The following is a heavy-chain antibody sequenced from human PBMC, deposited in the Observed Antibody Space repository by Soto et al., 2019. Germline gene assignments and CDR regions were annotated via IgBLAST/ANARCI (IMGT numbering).Heavy chain of an antibody. CDR1: GFTFSNYE. D-gene: IGHD5-18*01. J-gene: IGHJ4*02. V-gene: IGHV3-48*03. Sequence: GGSLRLSCAASGFTFSNYEMNWVRQAPGKGLEWVSYISNSGDTIYYGDSVKGRFTVSRDNAKNSLYLEMNSLRAEDTAVYYCGVDTTGILDYWGQGTLVTVSS. CDR3: GVDTTGILDY. CDR2: ISNSGDTI.